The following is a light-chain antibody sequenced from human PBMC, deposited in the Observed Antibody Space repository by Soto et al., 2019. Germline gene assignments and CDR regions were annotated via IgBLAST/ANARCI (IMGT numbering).Light chain of an antibody. V-gene: IGKV1-5*03. J-gene: IGKJ1*01. CDR2: KAS. Sequence: DLPLTQSPSTLSASVGHRVTITCRASQSISSWLAWYQQKPGKAPKLLIYKASTLESGVPSRFSGSGSGTEFTLTISSLQPDDFATYYCQHWVDYMWTFGQGTKVEIK. CDR3: QHWVDYMWT. CDR1: QSISSW.